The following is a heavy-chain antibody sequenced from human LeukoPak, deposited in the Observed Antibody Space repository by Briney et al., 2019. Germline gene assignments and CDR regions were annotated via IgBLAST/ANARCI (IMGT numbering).Heavy chain of an antibody. CDR1: GYSISSGYY. D-gene: IGHD3-22*01. Sequence: SETLSLTCAVSGYSISSGYYWSWIRQPPGKGLEWIAAINHSGETYYNPSLKSRVTISVDTSKNQFSLKLSSVTAAGTAIYYCARYTANKSGYSFDYWGQGTLVTVSS. V-gene: IGHV4-38-2*01. CDR3: ARYTANKSGYSFDY. J-gene: IGHJ4*02. CDR2: INHSGET.